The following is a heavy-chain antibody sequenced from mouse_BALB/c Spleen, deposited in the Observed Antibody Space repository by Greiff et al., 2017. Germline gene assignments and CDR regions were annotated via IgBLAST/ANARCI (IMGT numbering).Heavy chain of an antibody. Sequence: EVKLQESGGGLVKPGGSLKLSCAASGFTFSSYTMSWVRQTPEKRLEWVATISSGGSYTYYPDSVKGRFTISRDNAKNTLYLQMSSLKSEDTAMYYCTRDYYYGSSSYAMDYWGQGTSVTVSS. D-gene: IGHD1-1*01. V-gene: IGHV5-6-4*01. CDR1: GFTFSSYT. CDR2: ISSGGSYT. CDR3: TRDYYYGSSSYAMDY. J-gene: IGHJ4*01.